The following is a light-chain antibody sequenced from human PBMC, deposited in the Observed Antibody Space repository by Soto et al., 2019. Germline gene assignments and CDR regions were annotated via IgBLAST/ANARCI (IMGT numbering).Light chain of an antibody. V-gene: IGLV2-14*01. CDR3: SSYTSSSTLE. CDR2: DVS. J-gene: IGLJ2*01. CDR1: SSDVGGYNY. Sequence: QSVLTQPASVSGSPGQSITISCTGTSSDVGGYNYVSWYQQHPGKAPKLMIYDVSNRPSGVFNRFSGSKSGNTASLTFSGLHAEDEGDYYCSSYTSSSTLEIGGGTKLPS.